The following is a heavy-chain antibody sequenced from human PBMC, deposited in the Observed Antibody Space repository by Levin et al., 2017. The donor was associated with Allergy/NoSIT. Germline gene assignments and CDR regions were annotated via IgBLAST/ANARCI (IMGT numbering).Heavy chain of an antibody. CDR1: GFTFGDYA. CDR2: IRNKAHGGTT. CDR3: ARGGPPNYDYNWGSYRDGYFDY. Sequence: SCTGSGFTFGDYAMSWVRQAPGKGLEWVGFIRNKAHGGTTEYASSVKGRLTISRDDSKSIAYLQMNSLKTEDTAVYLCARGGPPNYDYNWGSYRDGYFDYWGQGTLVTVSS. D-gene: IGHD3-16*02. J-gene: IGHJ4*02. V-gene: IGHV3-49*04.